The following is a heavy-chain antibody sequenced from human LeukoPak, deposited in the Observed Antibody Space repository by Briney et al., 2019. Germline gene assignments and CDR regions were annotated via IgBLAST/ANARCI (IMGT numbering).Heavy chain of an antibody. Sequence: ASVKVSCKASGYTFTGYYMHWVRQAPGQGLEWMGWINPNSGGTNYAQKFQGRVTMTRDTSSSTAYMELSRLRSDDTAVYYCARGDCSSTSCYSDYYYYGMDVWGQGTTVTVSS. J-gene: IGHJ6*02. CDR2: INPNSGGT. CDR3: ARGDCSSTSCYSDYYYYGMDV. V-gene: IGHV1-2*02. CDR1: GYTFTGYY. D-gene: IGHD2-2*01.